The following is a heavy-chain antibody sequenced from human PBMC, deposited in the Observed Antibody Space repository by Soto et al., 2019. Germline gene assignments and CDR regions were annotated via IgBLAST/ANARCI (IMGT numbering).Heavy chain of an antibody. CDR3: AQDPRKNTPFGVFRCFDP. J-gene: IGHJ5*02. Sequence: GGSLRLSCAASGFTFSSYAMSWVRQAPGKGLEWVSAISGSGGSTYYADSVKGRFTISRDNSKNTLYLQMNSLRAEDTAVYYSAQDPRKNTPFGVFRCFDPWGQGTLVTVSS. CDR1: GFTFSSYA. D-gene: IGHD3-3*01. CDR2: ISGSGGST. V-gene: IGHV3-23*01.